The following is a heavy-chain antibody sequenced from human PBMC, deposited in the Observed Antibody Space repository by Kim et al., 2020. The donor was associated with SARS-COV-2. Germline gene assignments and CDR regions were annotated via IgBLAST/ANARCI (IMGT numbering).Heavy chain of an antibody. D-gene: IGHD2-15*01. CDR3: ASDPGLPNGMGV. Sequence: GGSLRLSCAASGFTVSTNYMSWVRQAPGKGLERVSVIDSGGNTFYADSVKGGFTISRDSSKNMLFLQLNSRRAEDTAVYSCASDPGLPNGMGVWGQGTTVTVSS. V-gene: IGHV3-66*01. CDR1: GFTVSTNY. J-gene: IGHJ6*02. CDR2: IDSGGNT.